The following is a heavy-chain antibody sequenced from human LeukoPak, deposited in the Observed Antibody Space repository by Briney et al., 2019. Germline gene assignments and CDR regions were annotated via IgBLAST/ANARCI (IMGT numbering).Heavy chain of an antibody. Sequence: GGSLRLSCGASGFTFSSCWMSWVRQAPGKGLEWVANIKQDGSEKYYVDSVKGRFTISRDNAKNSLYLQMNSLRAEDTAVYYCARGTYAFDIWGQGTMVTVSS. V-gene: IGHV3-7*01. CDR3: ARGTYAFDI. CDR2: IKQDGSEK. CDR1: GFTFSSCW. J-gene: IGHJ3*02.